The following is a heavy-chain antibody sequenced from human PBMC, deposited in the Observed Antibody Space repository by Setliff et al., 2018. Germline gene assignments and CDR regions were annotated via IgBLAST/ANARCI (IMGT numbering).Heavy chain of an antibody. CDR3: ARDRVPPLFGVGSYYYMDV. V-gene: IGHV1-3*01. CDR2: INAGNGNT. J-gene: IGHJ6*03. D-gene: IGHD3-3*01. CDR1: GCTLTELS. Sequence: ASVKVSCKVSGCTLTELSRHWVRQAPGKGLEWMGWINAGNGNTKYSQKFQGRVTITRDTSASTAYMELSSLKSEDTAVYYCARDRVPPLFGVGSYYYMDVWGKGTTVTVSS.